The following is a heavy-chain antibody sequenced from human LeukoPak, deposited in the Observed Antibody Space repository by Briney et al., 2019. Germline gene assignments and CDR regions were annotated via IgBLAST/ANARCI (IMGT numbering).Heavy chain of an antibody. Sequence: SETLSLTCTVSGYSISSGYYWGWIRQPPGKGLEWIGSIYHSGSTYYNPSLKSRVTISVDTSKNQFSLKLSSVTAADTAVYYCARSSRDTPYFDYWGQGTLVNVSS. V-gene: IGHV4-38-2*02. CDR2: IYHSGST. CDR3: ARSSRDTPYFDY. D-gene: IGHD5-18*01. J-gene: IGHJ4*02. CDR1: GYSISSGYY.